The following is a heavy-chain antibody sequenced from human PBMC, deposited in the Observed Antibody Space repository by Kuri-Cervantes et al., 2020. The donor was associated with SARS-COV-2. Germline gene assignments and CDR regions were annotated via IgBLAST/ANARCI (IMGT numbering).Heavy chain of an antibody. CDR1: GGSISSYY. Sequence: SETLSLTCTVSGGSISSYYWSWIRQPPGKGLEWIGYIYYSGSTNYNPSLKSRVTISVDTSKNQFSLKLSSVTAADTAVYYCARDRSCSSTSCVSYYYGMDVWGQGPTDPVSS. CDR2: IYYSGST. V-gene: IGHV4-59*01. J-gene: IGHJ6*02. D-gene: IGHD2-2*01. CDR3: ARDRSCSSTSCVSYYYGMDV.